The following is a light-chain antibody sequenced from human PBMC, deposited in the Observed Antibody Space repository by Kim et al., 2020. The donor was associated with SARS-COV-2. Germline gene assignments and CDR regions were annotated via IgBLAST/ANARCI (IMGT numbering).Light chain of an antibody. CDR3: ATWDAGLSGPV. Sequence: QTDTIPCSESHTDVRSHYGNWFQQLPGTPPNLLIYVDDHRPSGVPDRFSGSRSGTSASLAISGLRPEDDADYHCATWDAGLSGPVFGGGTQLTVL. V-gene: IGLV1-47*01. J-gene: IGLJ3*02. CDR1: HTDVRSHY. CDR2: VDD.